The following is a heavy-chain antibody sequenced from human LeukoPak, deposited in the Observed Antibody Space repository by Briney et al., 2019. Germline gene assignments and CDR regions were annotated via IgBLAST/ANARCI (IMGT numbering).Heavy chain of an antibody. J-gene: IGHJ3*02. CDR1: GYTFTGYY. CDR2: INPNSGGT. D-gene: IGHD5-12*01. Sequence: ASVKVSCKASGYTFTGYYMHWVRQAPGQGLGWMGWINPNSGGTNYAQKFQGRVTMTRDTSISTAYMELSRLRSDDTAVYYCARYGYGRSDAFDIWGQGTMVTVSS. CDR3: ARYGYGRSDAFDI. V-gene: IGHV1-2*02.